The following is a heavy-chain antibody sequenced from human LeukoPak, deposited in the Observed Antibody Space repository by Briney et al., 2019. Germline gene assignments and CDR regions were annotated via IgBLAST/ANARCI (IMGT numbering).Heavy chain of an antibody. J-gene: IGHJ5*02. CDR3: ARSPDYGHSVRGDWFDP. CDR1: GDSISSGAYY. Sequence: PSETLSLTCTVSGDSISSGAYYWSWIRQPAGKGLEWIGRIYTSGSTNYNPSLKTRVTISVDTSKNQFSLKLSSVTAADTAVYYCARSPDYGHSVRGDWFDPWGQGTLVTVSS. CDR2: IYTSGST. D-gene: IGHD4/OR15-4a*01. V-gene: IGHV4-61*02.